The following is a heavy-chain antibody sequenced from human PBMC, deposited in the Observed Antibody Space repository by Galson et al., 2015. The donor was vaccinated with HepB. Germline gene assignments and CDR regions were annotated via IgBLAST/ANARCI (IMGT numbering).Heavy chain of an antibody. V-gene: IGHV3-23*01. D-gene: IGHD2-15*01. CDR3: TKGFGYCRGGDCLPQH. Sequence: SLRLSCAGSGFSISDHAMTWVRQAPGKGLEWVSMISAGGTSSTYADSVKGRLTISGDSSKNTVYLQMNSPRVEDTAVYYCTKGFGYCRGGDCLPQHWGQGTLVTVSS. J-gene: IGHJ1*01. CDR2: ISAGGTSS. CDR1: GFSISDHA.